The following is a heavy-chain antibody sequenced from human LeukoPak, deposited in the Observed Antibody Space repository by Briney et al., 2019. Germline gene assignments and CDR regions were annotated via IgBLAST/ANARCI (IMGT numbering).Heavy chain of an antibody. D-gene: IGHD3-16*01. CDR1: GYSISSGYY. CDR2: IYHSGST. CDR3: ARHDAVKVAEYFQH. J-gene: IGHJ1*01. Sequence: SETLSLTCTVSGYSISSGYYRGWIRQPPGKGLEWIGSIYHSGSTYYNPSLKSRVTISVDTSKNQFSLKLSSVTAADTAVYYCARHDAVKVAEYFQHWGQGTLVTVSS. V-gene: IGHV4-38-2*02.